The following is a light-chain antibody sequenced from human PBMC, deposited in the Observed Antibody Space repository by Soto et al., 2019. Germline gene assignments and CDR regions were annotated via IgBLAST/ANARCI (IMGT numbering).Light chain of an antibody. CDR2: EVS. CDR3: SSYRSDRTLV. V-gene: IGLV2-14*01. Sequence: QSALTQPASVSGSPGQSISISCTGTSNDVGGFNYVSWYQHHPGKAPKLLIYEVSDRPSGVSDRFSGSKSGDTASLTVSGLQAEDEAHYYCSSYRSDRTLVFGRGTKLTVL. CDR1: SNDVGGFNY. J-gene: IGLJ3*02.